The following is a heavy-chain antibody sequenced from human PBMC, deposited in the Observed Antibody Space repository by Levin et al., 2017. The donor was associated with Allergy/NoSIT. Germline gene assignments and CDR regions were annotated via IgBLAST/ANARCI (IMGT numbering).Heavy chain of an antibody. CDR1: GGTFSNDS. D-gene: IGHD3-9*01. Sequence: KISCKASGGTFSNDSLNWMRKAPGQGLEWMGRIAPRLNIANYAQKFRGRVAITADTSTNTAYLELTSLRSEDTAVYYRARVKKDHYDIVTASVVHYFYRGLGVWGQGTAVTVSS. CDR2: IAPRLNIA. V-gene: IGHV1-69*02. J-gene: IGHJ6*02. CDR3: ARVKKDHYDIVTASVVHYFYRGLGV.